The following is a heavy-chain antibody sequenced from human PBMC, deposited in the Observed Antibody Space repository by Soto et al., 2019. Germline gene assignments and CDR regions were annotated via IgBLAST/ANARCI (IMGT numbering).Heavy chain of an antibody. J-gene: IGHJ2*01. Sequence: EVQLVESGGGLVQPGGSLRLYCAASGFTFSSYSMNWVRQAPGKGLEWVSYISSSSSTIYYADSVKGRFTISTDNAKNSLYLQMNSRRAEDTAVYYCARDFHIPSYDYIWGSYRNYWYFDLLGRGTLVTVSS. CDR3: ARDFHIPSYDYIWGSYRNYWYFDL. CDR2: ISSSSSTI. CDR1: GFTFSSYS. D-gene: IGHD3-16*02. V-gene: IGHV3-48*01.